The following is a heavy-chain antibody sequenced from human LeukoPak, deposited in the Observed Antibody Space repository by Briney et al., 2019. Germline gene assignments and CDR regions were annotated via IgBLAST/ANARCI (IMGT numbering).Heavy chain of an antibody. CDR3: ARAVRYFDWLFPAAAYYYYYGMDV. CDR1: GYTFTSYA. Sequence: ASVKVSCKASGYTFTSYAMNWVRQAPGQGLEWMGWINTNTGNPTYAQGFTGRFVFSLDTSVSTAYLQISSLKAEDTAVYYCARAVRYFDWLFPAAAYYYYYGMDVWGQGTTVTVSS. D-gene: IGHD3-9*01. CDR2: INTNTGNP. V-gene: IGHV7-4-1*02. J-gene: IGHJ6*02.